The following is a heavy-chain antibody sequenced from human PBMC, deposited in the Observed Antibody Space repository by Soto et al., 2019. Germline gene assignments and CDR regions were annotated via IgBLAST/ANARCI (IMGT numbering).Heavy chain of an antibody. J-gene: IGHJ3*02. CDR3: ARAAYCGSTSCSDAFDI. Sequence: QVQFVQSGAELKKPGASVRVSCEASGYTCTDYAMYGVRQAPGQGLEWMGWINAGDGNTKYSQQFQGRVTITRDTSARTAYVELNSLTSEDTAVYYCARAAYCGSTSCSDAFDIWGQGTMVTVSS. CDR1: GYTCTDYA. CDR2: INAGDGNT. D-gene: IGHD2-2*01. V-gene: IGHV1-3*01.